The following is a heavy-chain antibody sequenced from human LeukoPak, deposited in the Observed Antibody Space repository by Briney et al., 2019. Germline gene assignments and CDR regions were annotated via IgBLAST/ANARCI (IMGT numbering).Heavy chain of an antibody. D-gene: IGHD3-3*01. J-gene: IGHJ5*02. CDR1: GGSFSDYY. CDR3: ARVPGRITIFGVVTKSSWFDP. V-gene: IGHV4-34*01. Sequence: SETLSLTCAVYGGSFSDYYWSWIRQTPGKGLEWIGEINRSGSTNYNPSLKSRVTISVDTSKNQFSLKLSSVTAADTAVYYCARVPGRITIFGVVTKSSWFDPWGQGTLVTVSS. CDR2: INRSGST.